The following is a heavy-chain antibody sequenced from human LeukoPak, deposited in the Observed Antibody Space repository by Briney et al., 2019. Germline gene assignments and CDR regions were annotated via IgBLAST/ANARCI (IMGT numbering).Heavy chain of an antibody. J-gene: IGHJ4*02. V-gene: IGHV4-31*03. CDR1: GGSISSGGYY. D-gene: IGHD3-10*01. CDR3: AREALDYYGSGSYNELDY. CDR2: IYYSGST. Sequence: SETLSLTCTVSGGSISSGGYYWSWIRQHPGKGLEWIGYIYYSGSTYYNPSLKSRVTISVDTSKNQFSLKLSSVTAADTAVYYCAREALDYYGSGSYNELDYWGQRTQVTVSS.